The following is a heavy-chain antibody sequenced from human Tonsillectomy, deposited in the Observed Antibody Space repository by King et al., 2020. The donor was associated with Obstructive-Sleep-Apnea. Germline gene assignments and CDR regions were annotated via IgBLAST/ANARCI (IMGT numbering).Heavy chain of an antibody. V-gene: IGHV1-69*01. CDR2: IIPIFGTA. J-gene: IGHJ3*02. CDR1: GGTFSSYA. CDR3: ASDRGYDILTGYSDDAFDI. D-gene: IGHD3-9*01. Sequence: GQLVQSGAEVKKPGSSVKVSCKASGGTFSSYAISWVRQAPGQGLEWMGGIIPIFGTANYAQKFQGRVTITAAESTSTAYMELSSLRAEDTAVYYCASDRGYDILTGYSDDAFDIWGQGTMVTVSS.